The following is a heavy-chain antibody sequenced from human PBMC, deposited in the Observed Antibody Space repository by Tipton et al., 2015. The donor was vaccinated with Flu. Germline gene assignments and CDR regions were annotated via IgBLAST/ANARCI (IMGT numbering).Heavy chain of an antibody. Sequence: LRLSCAVSGDSISSDFYWAWIRQFPGKGLEWIGTVSRTGSTIYNPSLKSRVTISIDTSKNQFSLNMRSVTAADMAVYYCARRDYSNYVSDPKSWFDAWGEGNLVAVSS. CDR1: GDSISSDFY. D-gene: IGHD4-11*01. V-gene: IGHV4-38-2*01. CDR2: VSRTGST. CDR3: ARRDYSNYVSDPKSWFDA. J-gene: IGHJ5*02.